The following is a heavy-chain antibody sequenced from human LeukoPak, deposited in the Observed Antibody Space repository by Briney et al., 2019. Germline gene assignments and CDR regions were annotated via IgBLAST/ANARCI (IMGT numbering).Heavy chain of an antibody. CDR2: VSHRGST. D-gene: IGHD6-19*01. CDR1: SGSLRNYY. CDR3: GRGGDYSSDWGPDC. Sequence: SETLSLTCAVYSGSLRNYYWTWIRQPPDKGLEWIGEVSHRGSTNYNPSLKSRVTISVDTSKNQFSLKLSSVTAADTAVYYCGRGGDYSSDWGPDCWGQGTLVTVSS. V-gene: IGHV4-34*01. J-gene: IGHJ4*02.